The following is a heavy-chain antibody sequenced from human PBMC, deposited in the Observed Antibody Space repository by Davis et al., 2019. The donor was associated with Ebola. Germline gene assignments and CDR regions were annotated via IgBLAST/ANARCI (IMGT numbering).Heavy chain of an antibody. J-gene: IGHJ3*02. CDR3: AKDIWGGYSYGQDAFDI. CDR2: LSYDGSNT. V-gene: IGHV3-30*18. CDR1: GFTFSSYG. D-gene: IGHD5-18*01. Sequence: GGSLRLSCAASGFTFSSYGMHWVRQAPGEALEWLAVLSYDGSNTYYADSVKGRFTISRDNSKNTLYLQMNSLRAEDTAVYYCAKDIWGGYSYGQDAFDIWGRGTMVTVTS.